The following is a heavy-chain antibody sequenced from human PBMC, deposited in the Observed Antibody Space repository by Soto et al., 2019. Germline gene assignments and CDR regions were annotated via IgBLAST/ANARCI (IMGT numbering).Heavy chain of an antibody. V-gene: IGHV3-21*01. Sequence: EVQLVESGGGLVKPGGSLRLSCAASGFTFSSYSMNWVRQAPGKGLEWVSSISSSSSYIYYADSVKGRFTISRDNAKNSLYLQMNRLRAEDTAVYYWARERQGYVWGSYRPSDAFDIWGQGTMVTVSS. CDR2: ISSSSSYI. J-gene: IGHJ3*02. CDR1: GFTFSSYS. D-gene: IGHD3-16*02. CDR3: ARERQGYVWGSYRPSDAFDI.